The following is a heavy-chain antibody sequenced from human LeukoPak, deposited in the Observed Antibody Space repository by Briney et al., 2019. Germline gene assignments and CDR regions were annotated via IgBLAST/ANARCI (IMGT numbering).Heavy chain of an antibody. V-gene: IGHV1-2*02. D-gene: IGHD2-2*01. J-gene: IGHJ6*02. CDR3: ARVSFPSVYCSSTSCYPLYGMDV. CDR1: GYTFTGYY. CDR2: INPNSGGT. Sequence: EASVTVSCTASGYTFTGYYMHWARQAPGQVLEWMGWINPNSGGTNYAQKFQGRVTMTRDTSISTAYMELSRLRSDDTAVYYCARVSFPSVYCSSTSCYPLYGMDVWGQGTTVTVSS.